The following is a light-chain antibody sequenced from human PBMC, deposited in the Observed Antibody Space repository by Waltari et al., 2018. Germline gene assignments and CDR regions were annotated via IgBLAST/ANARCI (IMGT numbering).Light chain of an antibody. CDR2: GAS. Sequence: QLTQSPASLSADVGDSVTLTCRSSQRISDSLNWYQQKPGQAPKLLIYGASTLQSGVPSRFSGSGSGTDFTLTISSLQPDDFATYYCQQSYNVPPLTFGGGTKVDMK. V-gene: IGKV1-39*01. CDR3: QQSYNVPPLT. J-gene: IGKJ4*01. CDR1: QRISDS.